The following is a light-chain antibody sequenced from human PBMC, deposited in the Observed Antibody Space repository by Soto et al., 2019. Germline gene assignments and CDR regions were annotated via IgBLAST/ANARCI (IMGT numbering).Light chain of an antibody. Sequence: EIVMTQSTATPSVSPGERATLSCRASQSVSSNLAWYQQRPGQAPRLLIYGASTRATGIPARFSGSGSGTEFTLTISSLQSEDFAVYYCQQYSIWPPTFGQGTKVDIK. V-gene: IGKV3-15*01. CDR2: GAS. J-gene: IGKJ1*01. CDR1: QSVSSN. CDR3: QQYSIWPPT.